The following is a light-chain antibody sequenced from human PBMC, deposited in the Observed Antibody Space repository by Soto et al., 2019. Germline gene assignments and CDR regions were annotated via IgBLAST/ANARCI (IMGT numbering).Light chain of an antibody. CDR1: ETVNNNY. Sequence: DIVLTQSPGTLSLSPGERATLSCRASETVNNNYLAWYQQKPGQAPRLLLYAASTRATGIPDRFSGSGSGADFTLTITRLEPEDLGVYYCHQYGRAPRTFGQGTKVEV. J-gene: IGKJ1*01. CDR3: HQYGRAPRT. V-gene: IGKV3-20*01. CDR2: AAS.